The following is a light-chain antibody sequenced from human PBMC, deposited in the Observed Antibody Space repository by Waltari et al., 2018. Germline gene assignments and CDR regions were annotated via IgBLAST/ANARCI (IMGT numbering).Light chain of an antibody. J-gene: IGLJ3*02. CDR2: ECT. CDR1: SRDIGNYDL. CDR3: CSYGGPSSWV. V-gene: IGLV2-23*01. Sequence: QSALTQPASMSGSPGQSITVSCTGTSRDIGNYDLVSWYQQFPGKAPKLIIYECTERPSGIFSRFSGSKSGNTAFLTISGLQAEDEADYHCCSYGGPSSWVFGGGTKLTVL.